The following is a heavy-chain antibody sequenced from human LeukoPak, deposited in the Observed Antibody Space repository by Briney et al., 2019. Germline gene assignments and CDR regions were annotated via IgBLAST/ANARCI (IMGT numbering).Heavy chain of an antibody. D-gene: IGHD1-1*01. CDR3: AMYNWNDDYLDY. CDR1: GFTFSSYW. J-gene: IGHJ4*02. Sequence: PGRSLTLSCAASGFTFSSYWMHCVSQAAGKWLVWVSRINRDGSITNYADCVDGRFTISRANANNTLYLQMNRLTAEDTAVYYCAMYNWNDDYLDYWGQGTLVTVSS. CDR2: INRDGSIT. V-gene: IGHV3-74*01.